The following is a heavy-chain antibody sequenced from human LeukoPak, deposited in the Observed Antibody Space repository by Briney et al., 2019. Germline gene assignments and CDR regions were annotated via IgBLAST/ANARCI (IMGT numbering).Heavy chain of an antibody. CDR1: GDSIRSDY. J-gene: IGHJ4*02. CDR2: IYYSGST. Sequence: SETLSLTCTVSGDSIRSDYWNWIRQPPGKGLEWIGYIYYSGSTNYNPSLKSRVTISVDTSKNQFSLKLSSVTAADTAVYFCARQLRGEAVAGHLQPFDYWGQGTLVTVSS. D-gene: IGHD6-19*01. CDR3: ARQLRGEAVAGHLQPFDY. V-gene: IGHV4-59*08.